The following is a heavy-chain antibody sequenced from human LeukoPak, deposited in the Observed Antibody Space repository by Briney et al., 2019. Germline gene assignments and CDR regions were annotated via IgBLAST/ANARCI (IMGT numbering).Heavy chain of an antibody. D-gene: IGHD3-16*01. V-gene: IGHV3-30*18. Sequence: GGSLRLSCAAYGLTFSSYGMHWVRQAPGKGLEWVAVISYDGSNKYYADSVKGRFTISRDYSKNTLYLQMNSLRAEDTAVYYCAKDLRPQVLFQCSLDYWGQGTLVTVSS. CDR2: ISYDGSNK. CDR3: AKDLRPQVLFQCSLDY. J-gene: IGHJ4*02. CDR1: GLTFSSYG.